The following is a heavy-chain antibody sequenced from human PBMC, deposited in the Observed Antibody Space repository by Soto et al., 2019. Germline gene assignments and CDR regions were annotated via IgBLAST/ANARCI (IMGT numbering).Heavy chain of an antibody. D-gene: IGHD3-22*01. J-gene: IGHJ4*02. CDR2: ICGSGGST. CDR3: AKDATSPNCYDSSGYAICYFDY. CDR1: GFTFSSYA. V-gene: IGHV3-23*01. Sequence: GGSLRLSCAASGFTFSSYAMSWVRPTPGKGLEWVSAICGSGGSTYYADSVKGRFTISRDNSKNTLYLQMNSLRPEDTAVYYCAKDATSPNCYDSSGYAICYFDYWGQGTLVTVSS.